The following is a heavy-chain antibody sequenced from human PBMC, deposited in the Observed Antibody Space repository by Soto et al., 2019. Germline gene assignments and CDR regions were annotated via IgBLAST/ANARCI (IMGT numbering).Heavy chain of an antibody. J-gene: IGHJ6*02. Sequence: PSETLSLTCTVSGGSISDYYWSWIRQPPGKGLEWIGYIYYSGSTSYNPSLKSRVTISVDKSKNQFSLKLSSVTAADTAVYYCASVRGGYYYAMDVWGQGTTVTVSS. CDR3: ASVRGGYYYAMDV. CDR1: GGSISDYY. CDR2: IYYSGST. V-gene: IGHV4-59*12. D-gene: IGHD3-10*02.